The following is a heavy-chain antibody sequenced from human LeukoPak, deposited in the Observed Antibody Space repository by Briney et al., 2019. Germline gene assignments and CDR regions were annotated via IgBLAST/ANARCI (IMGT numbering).Heavy chain of an antibody. J-gene: IGHJ4*02. Sequence: PGGSLRLSCAASGFTFSSYAMSWVRQAPGKGLEWVSAISGSGGSTYYADSVKGRFTISRDNSKNTLYLQMNSLRAEDTAVYYCAKVGYYYDSSGYSSPGFDYWSQGTLVTVSS. CDR2: ISGSGGST. V-gene: IGHV3-23*01. CDR3: AKVGYYYDSSGYSSPGFDY. CDR1: GFTFSSYA. D-gene: IGHD3-22*01.